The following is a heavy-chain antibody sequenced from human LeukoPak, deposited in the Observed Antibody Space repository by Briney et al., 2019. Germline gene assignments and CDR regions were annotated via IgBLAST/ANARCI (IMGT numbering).Heavy chain of an antibody. CDR1: GVSIFSSHW. CDR3: ATYFYGDYASYYFDQ. Sequence: SGTLSLTCTMSGVSIFSSHWWSWARQPPGKGLEWIGGIYHSGTTNYNPSLRSRVTMSVDESKKQFSLMLSSVTAADTAVYYCATYFYGDYASYYFDQWGQGTLVTVSS. CDR2: IYHSGTT. J-gene: IGHJ4*02. V-gene: IGHV4-4*02. D-gene: IGHD4-17*01.